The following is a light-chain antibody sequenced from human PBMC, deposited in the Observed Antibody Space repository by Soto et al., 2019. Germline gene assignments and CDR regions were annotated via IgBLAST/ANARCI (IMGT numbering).Light chain of an antibody. J-gene: IGKJ1*01. CDR3: QQYQNWPPVT. Sequence: EKVMTQSPATLSVSPGEGATLSCRASQRVGRFVAWYQQKPGQTPRLLIYDASARATGIPARFSGSGYGTNFTLTIDSLQSGDFGVYYCQQYQNWPPVTFGQGTRV. CDR1: QRVGRF. CDR2: DAS. V-gene: IGKV3-15*01.